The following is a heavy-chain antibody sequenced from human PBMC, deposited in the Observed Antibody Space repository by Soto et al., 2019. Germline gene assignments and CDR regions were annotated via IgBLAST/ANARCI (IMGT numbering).Heavy chain of an antibody. D-gene: IGHD3-22*01. CDR2: IIPIFDTA. Sequence: QVQLVQSGAEVKKPGSSVKVSCKASGGTFSSYAISWVRQAPGQGLEWMGGIIPIFDTADYAQKFQGRVTIPADESTNTGYMGLSSLRSEDTAVYYCAGHSSGVPGYYYGMDVWGQGTTVTVSS. J-gene: IGHJ6*02. V-gene: IGHV1-69*12. CDR3: AGHSSGVPGYYYGMDV. CDR1: GGTFSSYA.